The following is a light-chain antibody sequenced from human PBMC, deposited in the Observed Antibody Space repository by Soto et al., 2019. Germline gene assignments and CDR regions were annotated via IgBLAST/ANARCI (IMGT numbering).Light chain of an antibody. CDR3: CSYAGSYV. CDR1: SSDVGGYNY. Sequence: QSVLAQPRSVSGSPGQSVTISCTGISSDVGGYNYVSWYQQHPGKAPKLMIYDVSKRPSGVPDRFSGSKSGNTASLTISGLQAEDEADYYCCSYAGSYVFGTGTKSPS. V-gene: IGLV2-11*01. J-gene: IGLJ1*01. CDR2: DVS.